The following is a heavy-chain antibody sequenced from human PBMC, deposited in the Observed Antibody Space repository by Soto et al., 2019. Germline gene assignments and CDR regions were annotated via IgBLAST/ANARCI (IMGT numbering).Heavy chain of an antibody. CDR1: GFTFSNFW. J-gene: IGHJ6*04. V-gene: IGHV3-74*01. CDR3: ARDLRYCSGGTCYLYYYGMDV. D-gene: IGHD2-15*01. Sequence: EVQLVESGGGLIQPGTSLRLSCAASGFTFSNFWMHWVRQAPGKGLVWVARINSAGSSTSYADSVKGRFTISRDNARNTLSVQMNSLSAEDTAVYYCARDLRYCSGGTCYLYYYGMDVWRTGTTVTVSS. CDR2: INSAGSST.